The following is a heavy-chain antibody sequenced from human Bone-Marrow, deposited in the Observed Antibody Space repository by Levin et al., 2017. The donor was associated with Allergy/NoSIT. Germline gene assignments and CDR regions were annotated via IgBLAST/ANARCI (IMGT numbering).Heavy chain of an antibody. Sequence: PTASVKVSCKASGYTFTSYDINWVRQATGQGLEWMGWMNPNSGNTGYAQKFQGRVTMTRNTSISTAYMELSSLRSEDTAVYYCARGPIPYYSNYVYFDYWGQGTLVTVSS. V-gene: IGHV1-8*01. CDR1: GYTFTSYD. D-gene: IGHD4-11*01. CDR2: MNPNSGNT. CDR3: ARGPIPYYSNYVYFDY. J-gene: IGHJ4*02.